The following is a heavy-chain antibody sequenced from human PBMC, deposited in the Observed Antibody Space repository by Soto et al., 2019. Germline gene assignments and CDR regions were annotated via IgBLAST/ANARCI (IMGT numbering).Heavy chain of an antibody. Sequence: SETLSLTCTVSGGSISSYYWSWIRQPPGKGLEWIGYIYYSGSTNYNPALKSRVTISVDTSKNQFSLKLSSVTAADTAVYYCASSYGSGRAFDIWGQGTMVTVSS. CDR1: GGSISSYY. CDR2: IYYSGST. J-gene: IGHJ3*02. D-gene: IGHD3-10*01. CDR3: ASSYGSGRAFDI. V-gene: IGHV4-59*01.